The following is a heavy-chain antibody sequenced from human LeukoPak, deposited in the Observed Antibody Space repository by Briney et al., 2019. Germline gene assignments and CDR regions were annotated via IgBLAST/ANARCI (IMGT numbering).Heavy chain of an antibody. CDR1: GGSISIYY. CDR3: ASSSEVDPPRIDY. CDR2: IYYRGTP. Sequence: AETLSLTCTVSGGSISIYYWRGIRQPPGKGREGIGYIYYRGTPNYNPSLKSRVTISVDTSKNHFSLKLISVTPADTAVYYFASSSEVDPPRIDYWGQGTLVSVSS. J-gene: IGHJ4*02. V-gene: IGHV4-59*08. D-gene: IGHD1-26*01.